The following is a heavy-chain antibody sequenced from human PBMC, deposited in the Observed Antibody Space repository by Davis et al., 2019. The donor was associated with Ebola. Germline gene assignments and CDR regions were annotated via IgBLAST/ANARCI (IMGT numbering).Heavy chain of an antibody. J-gene: IGHJ5*02. D-gene: IGHD2-2*01. CDR2: IYHSGST. CDR3: ARIDTRRKNNWFDP. CDR1: GDSINSGGYS. V-gene: IGHV4-30-2*01. Sequence: PSETLSLTCAVSGDSINSGGYSWSWIRQPPGKGLAWIGYIYHSGSTYYNASLRSRVPISIDESKNQFSLNVSSVTAADTAVYYCARIDTRRKNNWFDPWGQGTLVTVSS.